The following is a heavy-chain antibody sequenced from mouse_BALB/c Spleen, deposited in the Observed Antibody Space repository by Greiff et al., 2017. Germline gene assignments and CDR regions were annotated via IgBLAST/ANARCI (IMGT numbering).Heavy chain of an antibody. CDR3: ARNYRYFDY. CDR2: ISSGSSTI. Sequence: EVMLVESGGGLVQPGGSRKLSCAASGITFSSFGMHWVRQAPEKGLEWVAYISSGSSTIYYADTVKGRFTISRDNPKNTLFLQMTSLRSEDTAMYYCARNYRYFDYWGQGTTLTVSS. V-gene: IGHV5-17*02. J-gene: IGHJ2*01. D-gene: IGHD2-14*01. CDR1: GITFSSFG.